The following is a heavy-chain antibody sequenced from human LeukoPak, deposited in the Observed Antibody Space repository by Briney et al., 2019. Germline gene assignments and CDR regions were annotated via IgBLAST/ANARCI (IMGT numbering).Heavy chain of an antibody. J-gene: IGHJ4*02. CDR3: ARGKGSRITMVRGAVFDY. V-gene: IGHV3-21*01. D-gene: IGHD3-10*01. CDR1: GFTFSSYS. Sequence: PGGFLRLSCAASGFTFSSYSMNWVRQAPGKGLEWVSSISSSSSYIYYADSVKGRFTISRDNAKNSLYLQMNSLRAEDTAVYYCARGKGSRITMVRGAVFDYWGQGTLVTVSS. CDR2: ISSSSSYI.